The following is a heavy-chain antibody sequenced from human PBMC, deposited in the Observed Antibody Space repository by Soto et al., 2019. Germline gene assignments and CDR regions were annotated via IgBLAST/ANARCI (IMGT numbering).Heavy chain of an antibody. V-gene: IGHV1-18*01. CDR2: ISAHNGNT. D-gene: IGHD1-1*01. CDR1: GYTFTRYG. CDR3: ARGRYGDY. Sequence: QVHLVQSGAEVKKPGASVKVSCKCSGYTFTRYGITWVRQAPGQGLEWMGWISAHNGNTDYAQKLQGRVTVTRDTSTSTAYMELRSLRSDDTAVYYCARGRYGDYWGQGALVTVS. J-gene: IGHJ4*02.